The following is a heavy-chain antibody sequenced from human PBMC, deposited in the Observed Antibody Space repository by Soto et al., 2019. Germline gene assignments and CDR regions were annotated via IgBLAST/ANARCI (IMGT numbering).Heavy chain of an antibody. D-gene: IGHD3-3*01. CDR2: IWYDGSKK. CDR3: ARDASSYSLWSGYYPSRNGMDV. J-gene: IGHJ6*02. V-gene: IGHV3-33*01. CDR1: GFTFSSFG. Sequence: QVQVVESGGGVVQPGRSLRLSCAASGFTFSSFGMHWVRQAPGKGLEWVSIIWYDGSKKSYGDSVKGRFTISRDNSRKTVYLQMNSLRADDTAVYYCARDASSYSLWSGYYPSRNGMDVWGQGTTVTVSS.